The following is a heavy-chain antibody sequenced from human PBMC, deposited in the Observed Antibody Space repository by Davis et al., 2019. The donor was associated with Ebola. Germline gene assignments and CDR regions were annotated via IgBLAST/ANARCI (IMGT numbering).Heavy chain of an antibody. CDR3: ARKSGIDY. J-gene: IGHJ4*02. V-gene: IGHV3-30*04. CDR2: ISYDGSNK. D-gene: IGHD6-25*01. Sequence: GESLKISCAASGFTFSSYAMHWVRQAPGKGLEWVAVISYDGSNKYYADSVKGRFTISRDNSKNTLYLQMNSLRDEDTAVYYCARKSGIDYWGQGTLVTVSS. CDR1: GFTFSSYA.